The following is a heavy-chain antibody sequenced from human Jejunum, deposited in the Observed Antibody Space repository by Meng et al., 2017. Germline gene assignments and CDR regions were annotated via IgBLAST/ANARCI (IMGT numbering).Heavy chain of an antibody. V-gene: IGHV4-4*09. Sequence: ELRHQSRPWLLKPSGPLSLTCTFLDVSPPHPFYWPWIRQAPGKGLEWIGDVWPSGATYYNPSLSSRITISIDTSNNQFSLEVAFLTXADTAXYYCARAIRERYFDSWGQGTLVTVSS. CDR3: ARAIRERYFDS. CDR1: DVSPPHPFY. J-gene: IGHJ4*02. CDR2: VWPSGAT. D-gene: IGHD1-14*01.